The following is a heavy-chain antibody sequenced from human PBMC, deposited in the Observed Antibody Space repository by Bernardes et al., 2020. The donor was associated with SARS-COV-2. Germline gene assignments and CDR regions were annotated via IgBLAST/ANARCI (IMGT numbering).Heavy chain of an antibody. V-gene: IGHV3-9*01. CDR3: AKDAAAAASGWFDS. CDR2: IRWDGGRT. CDR1: GFSFANCD. Sequence: GGSLRLSCAASGFSFANCDMHWVRQAPGKGLEWVSGIRWDGGRTEYADSLQGRFTISRDNARNSLFLQVNSLTTEDTAFYFCAKDAAAAASGWFDSWGQGALVIVSS. D-gene: IGHD6-13*01. J-gene: IGHJ5*01.